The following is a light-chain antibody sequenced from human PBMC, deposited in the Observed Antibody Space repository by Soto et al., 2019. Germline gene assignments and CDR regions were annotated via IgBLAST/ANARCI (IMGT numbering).Light chain of an antibody. CDR1: QSVRNN. Sequence: EIVMTQSPGTLSVSPGERVTLPCRASQSVRNNLAWYQQKPGQGPRLLIYDASTRATGIPARFSGSGSGTEFTLTISSLQSEDFAVYYCQQCNDWPWTFGQGTKVDIK. V-gene: IGKV3-15*01. CDR3: QQCNDWPWT. CDR2: DAS. J-gene: IGKJ1*01.